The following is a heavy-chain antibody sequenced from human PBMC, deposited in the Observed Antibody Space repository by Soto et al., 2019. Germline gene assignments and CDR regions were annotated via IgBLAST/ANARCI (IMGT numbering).Heavy chain of an antibody. CDR1: GFKFDVYG. Sequence: GGALRLSCVASGFKFDVYGMSWGRLDPGKGLEWVSGINWNGARTGFADSVRGRFTISRDNAKNSLYLQMNSLRAEDTALYYCARVGYSSGYFDFWGQGTLVTVSS. D-gene: IGHD6-19*01. J-gene: IGHJ4*02. CDR2: INWNGART. CDR3: ARVGYSSGYFDF. V-gene: IGHV3-20*04.